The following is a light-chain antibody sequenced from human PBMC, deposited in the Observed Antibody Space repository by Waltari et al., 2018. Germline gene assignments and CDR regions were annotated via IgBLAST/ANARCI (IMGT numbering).Light chain of an antibody. J-gene: IGLJ3*02. CDR3: ATWDDSLSGEV. CDR2: KNT. Sequence: QSVLTQPPSASGTPGQRLTISCSGSRSNIGRHFVSWYQHLPGTAPKLLIYKNTQRPSGVPARFSGSKSGTSASLAISGLRSEDEADYYCATWDDSLSGEVFGGGTKLTVL. V-gene: IGLV1-47*01. CDR1: RSNIGRHF.